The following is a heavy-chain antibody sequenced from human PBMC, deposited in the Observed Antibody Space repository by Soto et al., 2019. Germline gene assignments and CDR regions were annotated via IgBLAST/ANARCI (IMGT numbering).Heavy chain of an antibody. CDR2: IYPGDSDT. J-gene: IGHJ3*02. D-gene: IGHD2-15*01. Sequence: GASLKISCKGSGYSFTSYWIGWVRQMPGEGLEWMGIIYPGDSDTRYSPSFQGQVTISADKSISTAYLQWSSLKASDTAMYYCPRRASYCSGGSCDAFDIWGQGTMVTVSS. CDR1: GYSFTSYW. V-gene: IGHV5-51*01. CDR3: PRRASYCSGGSCDAFDI.